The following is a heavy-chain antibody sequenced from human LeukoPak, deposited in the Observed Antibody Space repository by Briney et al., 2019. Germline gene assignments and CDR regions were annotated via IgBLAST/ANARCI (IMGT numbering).Heavy chain of an antibody. Sequence: RPSETLSLTCSVSGGSISRSDHYWSWIRQPPGKGLEWIGYIYYSGSTNYNPSLKSRVIISVDMSKNQFSLKLSSVTAADTAVYYCARGLSYFDHWGQGTLVTVSS. CDR2: IYYSGST. V-gene: IGHV4-61*08. CDR1: GGSISRSDHY. CDR3: ARGLSYFDH. D-gene: IGHD2-21*02. J-gene: IGHJ4*02.